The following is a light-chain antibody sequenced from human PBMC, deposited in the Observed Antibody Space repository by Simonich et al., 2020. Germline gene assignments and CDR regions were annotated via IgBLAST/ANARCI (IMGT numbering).Light chain of an antibody. CDR2: NGS. Sequence: QSALTQPASVSGSPGQSITISCTGTSSDVGGYNYVSWYQQHPGKAPKLMIYNGSKRPSGVSNLFSGSKSGNTASLTISGLQAEDEADYYCSSYTSSSIVVFGGGTKLTVL. J-gene: IGLJ2*01. CDR1: SSDVGGYNY. CDR3: SSYTSSSIVV. V-gene: IGLV2-14*01.